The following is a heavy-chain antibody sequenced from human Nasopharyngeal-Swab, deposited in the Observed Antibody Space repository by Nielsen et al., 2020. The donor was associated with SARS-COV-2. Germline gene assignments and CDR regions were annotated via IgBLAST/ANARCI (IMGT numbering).Heavy chain of an antibody. V-gene: IGHV4-31*02. J-gene: IGHJ5*02. D-gene: IGHD3-3*01. CDR3: ARASRITIFGVVRWFDP. Sequence: PGKGLEWIGYIYYSGSTYYNPSLKSRVTISVDTSKNQFSLKLSSVTAAGTAVYYCARASRITIFGVVRWFDPWGQGTLVTVSS. CDR2: IYYSGST.